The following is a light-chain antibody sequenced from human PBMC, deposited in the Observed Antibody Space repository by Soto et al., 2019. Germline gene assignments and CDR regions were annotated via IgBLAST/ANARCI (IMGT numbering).Light chain of an antibody. CDR3: QQYYSTPLT. Sequence: DIQMTQSPSSLSASVGDRVTITCRASQSISSYLNWYQQKPGQPPKLLIYWASTRESGVPDRFSGSGSGTDFTLTISSLQAEDVAVYYCQQYYSTPLTFGQGTKVDIK. CDR1: QSISSY. J-gene: IGKJ1*01. CDR2: WAS. V-gene: IGKV4-1*01.